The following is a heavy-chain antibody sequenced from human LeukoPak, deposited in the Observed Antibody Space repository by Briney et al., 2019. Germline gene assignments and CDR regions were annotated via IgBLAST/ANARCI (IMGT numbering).Heavy chain of an antibody. V-gene: IGHV4-30-4*01. Sequence: NPSETLSLTCTVSGGSISSGDYSWSWIRQPPGKGLEWIGYIYYSGSTYYNPSLKSRVTISVDTSKNQFSLKLSSVTAADTAVYYCASNYGDYGYYFDYWGQGTLVTVSS. CDR1: GGSISSGDYS. CDR2: IYYSGST. CDR3: ASNYGDYGYYFDY. J-gene: IGHJ4*02. D-gene: IGHD4-17*01.